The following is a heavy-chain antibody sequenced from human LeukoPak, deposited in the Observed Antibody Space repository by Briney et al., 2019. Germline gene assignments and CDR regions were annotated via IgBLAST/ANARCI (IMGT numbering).Heavy chain of an antibody. Sequence: GGSVRLSCAASGFTFSSYELNWVRQAPGKGLEWVSSISSSSSYIYYADSVKGRFTISRDNAKNSLYLQMNSLRAEDTAVYYCARDPYSGSYGNYYYYYMDVWGKGTTVTISS. D-gene: IGHD1-26*01. CDR2: ISSSSSYI. V-gene: IGHV3-21*01. CDR3: ARDPYSGSYGNYYYYYMDV. CDR1: GFTFSSYE. J-gene: IGHJ6*03.